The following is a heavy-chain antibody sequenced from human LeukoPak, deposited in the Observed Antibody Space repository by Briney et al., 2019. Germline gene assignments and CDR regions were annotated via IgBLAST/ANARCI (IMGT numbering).Heavy chain of an antibody. CDR3: ARARGVPAAIPRQINWFDP. V-gene: IGHV7-4-1*02. CDR1: GYTFTSYA. CDR2: INTNTGNP. J-gene: IGHJ5*02. D-gene: IGHD2-2*02. Sequence: ASVKVSCKASGYTFTSYAMNWVRQAPGQGLEWMGWINTNTGNPTYAQGFTGRFVFSLDTSVGTAYLQISSLKAEDTAVYYCARARGVPAAIPRQINWFDPWGQGTLVTVSS.